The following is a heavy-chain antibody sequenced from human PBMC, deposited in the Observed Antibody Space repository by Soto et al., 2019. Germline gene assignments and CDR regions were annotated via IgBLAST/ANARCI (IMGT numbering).Heavy chain of an antibody. V-gene: IGHV4-59*08. J-gene: IGHJ4*02. Sequence: SETLSLTCNVSGGSISYSYWSWIRQTPGKGLEWIGYGHSNGISKYNPSLESRVLISVDTPKSLFSLKVSSVTAADTAVYYCARSFTEPYFFDFWGQGTLVTVSS. CDR3: ARSFTEPYFFDF. CDR1: GGSISYSY. CDR2: GHSNGIS.